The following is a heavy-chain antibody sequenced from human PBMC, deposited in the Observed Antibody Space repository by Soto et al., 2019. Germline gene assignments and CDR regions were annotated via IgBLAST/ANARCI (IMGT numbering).Heavy chain of an antibody. CDR1: GGSVSSGSYY. Sequence: PSETLSLTCTVSGGSVSSGSYYWSWIRQPPGKGLEWIGYIYYSGSTNYNPSLKSRVTISVDTSKNQFSLKLSSVTAADTAVYYCARDGAYYDILTGYFVLVAFDIWGQGTMVTVS. J-gene: IGHJ3*02. CDR2: IYYSGST. D-gene: IGHD3-9*01. V-gene: IGHV4-61*01. CDR3: ARDGAYYDILTGYFVLVAFDI.